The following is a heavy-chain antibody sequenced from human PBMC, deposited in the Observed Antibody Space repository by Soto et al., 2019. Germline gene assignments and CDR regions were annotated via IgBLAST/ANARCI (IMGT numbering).Heavy chain of an antibody. CDR1: GYTFSSYY. V-gene: IGHV1-46*03. CDR2: INPSGGST. J-gene: IGHJ1*01. CDR3: AKAQQYDSSPFQH. Sequence: GASVKVSCKASGYTFSSYYMHWVQQAPGQGLEWMGIINPSGGSTSYAQKFQGRVTMTRDTSTSTVYMELSSLRSEDTAVYYCAKAQQYDSSPFQHWGQGTLVTVSS. D-gene: IGHD3-22*01.